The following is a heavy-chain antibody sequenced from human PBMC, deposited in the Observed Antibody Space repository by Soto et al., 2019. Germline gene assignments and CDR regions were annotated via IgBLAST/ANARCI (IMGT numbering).Heavy chain of an antibody. CDR1: GASIISMNW. J-gene: IGHJ4*02. CDR3: ARYDYGSGDDYNIDY. V-gene: IGHV4-4*02. D-gene: IGHD3-10*01. CDR2: IHHSGST. Sequence: QVQLQESGPGLVKPSGTLSLTCAVSGASIISMNWWSWVRQPPGKGLEWIGEIHHSGSTNYNPSPMSRVPISVDKSKNQFPLKLTSVTAADTAVYYCARYDYGSGDDYNIDYWGQGTLVTVSS.